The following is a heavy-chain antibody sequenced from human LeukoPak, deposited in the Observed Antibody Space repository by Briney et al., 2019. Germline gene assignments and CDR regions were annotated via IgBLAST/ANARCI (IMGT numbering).Heavy chain of an antibody. Sequence: GGSLRLSCAASGFTFSNAWMSWVRRAPGRGLEWVGRIKSKTDGGTTDYAAPVKGRFTISRDDSKNTLSLQMNSLKTEDTAVYYCTSRSHMFGGAFDIWGQGTMVTVSS. CDR2: IKSKTDGGTT. V-gene: IGHV3-15*01. J-gene: IGHJ3*02. CDR1: GFTFSNAW. CDR3: TSRSHMFGGAFDI. D-gene: IGHD3-16*01.